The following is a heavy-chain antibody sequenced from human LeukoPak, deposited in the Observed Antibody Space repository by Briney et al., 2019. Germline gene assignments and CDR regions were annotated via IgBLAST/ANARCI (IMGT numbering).Heavy chain of an antibody. CDR1: GYTFTSYG. V-gene: IGHV1-18*01. Sequence: ASVKVSCKASGYTFTSYGISWVRQAPGQGLEWMGWISAYNGNTNYAQKLQGRVTMTTDTSTSTAYMELRSLRSDDTAAYYCARDLVWFGELSNDYWGQGTLVTVSS. CDR2: ISAYNGNT. J-gene: IGHJ4*02. CDR3: ARDLVWFGELSNDY. D-gene: IGHD3-10*01.